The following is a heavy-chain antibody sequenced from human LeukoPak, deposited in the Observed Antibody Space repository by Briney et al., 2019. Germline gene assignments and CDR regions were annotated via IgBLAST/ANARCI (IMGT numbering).Heavy chain of an antibody. CDR2: INPNNGGT. D-gene: IGHD5-24*01. J-gene: IGHJ4*02. V-gene: IGHV1-2*02. CDR1: GYTFTGYY. CDR3: ARSTRWLQSPTGY. Sequence: GASVKVSCKASGYTFTGYYMHWVRQAPGQGLEWMGWINPNNGGTNYAQKFQGRVTMTRDTSISTAYMELSRLRSDDSAVYYCARSTRWLQSPTGYWGQGTLVTVSS.